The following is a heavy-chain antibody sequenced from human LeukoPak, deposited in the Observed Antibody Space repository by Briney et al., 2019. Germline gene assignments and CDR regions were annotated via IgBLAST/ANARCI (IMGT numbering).Heavy chain of an antibody. D-gene: IGHD6-19*01. Sequence: GGSLRLSCAASGFTFSSYGMSWVRQAPGKGLEWVSSISSRSSYIYYADSVKGRFTISRDNAKNSLYLQMSSLRAEDTAVYYCARDLAYSSGWYDSWGQGTLVTVSS. J-gene: IGHJ4*02. V-gene: IGHV3-21*01. CDR2: ISSRSSYI. CDR3: ARDLAYSSGWYDS. CDR1: GFTFSSYG.